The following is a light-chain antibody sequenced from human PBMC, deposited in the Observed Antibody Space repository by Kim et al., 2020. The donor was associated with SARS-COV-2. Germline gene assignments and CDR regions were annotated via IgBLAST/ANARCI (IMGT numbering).Light chain of an antibody. CDR1: ESVSTN. J-gene: IGKJ2*01. V-gene: IGKV3-15*01. CDR2: GSS. CDR3: QQYHKWPLYT. Sequence: EVVMTQSPATLSVSPGERATLSCRASESVSTNLAWYQHRPGQPPRLLIYGSSTRATGIPARFSASGSETEFTLTISSLQSEDFAVYYCQQYHKWPLYTFGQGTKLEIK.